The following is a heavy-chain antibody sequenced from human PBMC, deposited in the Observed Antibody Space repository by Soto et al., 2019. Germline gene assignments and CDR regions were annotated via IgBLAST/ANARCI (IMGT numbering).Heavy chain of an antibody. D-gene: IGHD2-15*01. Sequence: QVQLQQWGAGLLKPSETLSLTCAVYGGSFSGYYWSWIRQPPGKGLEWIGEINHSGSTNYNPSLQSRVTISVDTSKNQFSLKLSSVTAADTAVYYCATRRRTPRLFDYWGQGTLVTVSS. J-gene: IGHJ4*02. CDR1: GGSFSGYY. V-gene: IGHV4-34*01. CDR3: ATRRRTPRLFDY. CDR2: INHSGST.